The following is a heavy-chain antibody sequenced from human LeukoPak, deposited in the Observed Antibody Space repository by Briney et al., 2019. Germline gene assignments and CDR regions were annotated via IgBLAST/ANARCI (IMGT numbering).Heavy chain of an antibody. CDR3: AKGLKGSSSWYGYFDY. CDR2: ISYDGSNK. D-gene: IGHD6-13*01. Sequence: GRSLRLSCAASGFTFSSYGMHWVRQAPGKGLEWVAVISYDGSNKYYADSVKGRFTISRDNSKNTLYLQMNSLRAEDTAVYYCAKGLKGSSSWYGYFDYWGQGTLVTVSS. CDR1: GFTFSSYG. V-gene: IGHV3-30*18. J-gene: IGHJ4*02.